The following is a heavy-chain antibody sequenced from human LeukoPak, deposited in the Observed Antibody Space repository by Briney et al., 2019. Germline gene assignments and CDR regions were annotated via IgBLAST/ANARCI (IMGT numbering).Heavy chain of an antibody. CDR2: MNPNSGNT. CDR1: GFTFTNYD. V-gene: IGHV1-8*03. Sequence: ASVKVSCKASGFTFTNYDINWVRQATGQGLEWMGWMNPNSGNTGYAQKFLGRVTITTNTSISTAYMELSSLRSEDTAVYYCARGTKEDCSSSSCDWGDAFAIWGQGTMVTVSS. CDR3: ARGTKEDCSSSSCDWGDAFAI. J-gene: IGHJ3*02. D-gene: IGHD2-2*01.